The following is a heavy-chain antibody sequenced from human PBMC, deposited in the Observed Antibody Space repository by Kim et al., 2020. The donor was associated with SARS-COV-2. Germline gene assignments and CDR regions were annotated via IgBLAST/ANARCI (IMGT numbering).Heavy chain of an antibody. J-gene: IGHJ6*02. D-gene: IGHD1-20*01. V-gene: IGHV3-23*01. CDR3: AKDSHLDITGTFDV. Sequence: DSVKGPFTISRDNSKNTLYLQMNSLRPEDAAVYYCAKDSHLDITGTFDVWGQGTTVTVSS.